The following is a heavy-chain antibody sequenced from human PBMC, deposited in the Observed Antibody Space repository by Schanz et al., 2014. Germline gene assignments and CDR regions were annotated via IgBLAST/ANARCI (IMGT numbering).Heavy chain of an antibody. CDR3: ARLRGGGVIITT. J-gene: IGHJ5*02. CDR2: MYSSGST. D-gene: IGHD3-10*01. Sequence: QLQLQESGPGLVKASETLSLTCSVSGGSINSGGYRWGWIRQPPGKGLEWIGTMYSSGSTYYNPSLKRRVPIPAATSRNQSSLKVFSVPAADTALYYCARLRGGGVIITTWGQGTLVTVSS. CDR1: GGSINSGGYR. V-gene: IGHV4-39*01.